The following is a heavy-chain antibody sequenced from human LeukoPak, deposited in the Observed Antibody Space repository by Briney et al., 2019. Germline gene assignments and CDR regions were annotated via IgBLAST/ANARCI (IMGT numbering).Heavy chain of an antibody. V-gene: IGHV4-61*02. D-gene: IGHD6-19*01. J-gene: IGHJ5*02. CDR1: GGSISSSSYY. CDR3: ARGRISGWYRLGWFDP. Sequence: SETLSLTCTVSGGSISSSSYYWGWIRQPAGKGLEWIGRIYTSGSTYYNPSLKSRVTISVYTSKNQFSLKLSSVTAADTAVYYCARGRISGWYRLGWFDPWGQGTLVTVSS. CDR2: IYTSGST.